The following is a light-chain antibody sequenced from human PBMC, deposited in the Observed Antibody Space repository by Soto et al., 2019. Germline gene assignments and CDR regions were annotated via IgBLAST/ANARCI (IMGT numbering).Light chain of an antibody. CDR1: QSLRSSF. J-gene: IGKJ2*01. CDR3: LQYASPLYT. V-gene: IGKV3-20*01. Sequence: EVVLTQSPGTLSLSPGERATLSCRASQSLRSSFLAWYQEKPGQAPRLLLYGASNRATGIPDRFSGSGSGTDFTLTISRLEPEDFAVYFCLQYASPLYTFGQGTKLEIK. CDR2: GAS.